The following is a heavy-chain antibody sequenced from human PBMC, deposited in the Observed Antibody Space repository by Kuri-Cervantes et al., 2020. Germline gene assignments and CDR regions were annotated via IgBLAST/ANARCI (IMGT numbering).Heavy chain of an antibody. CDR2: INHSGST. Sequence: SQTLSLTCAVYGGSFSGYYWSWIRQPPGKGLEWIGEINHSGSTNYNPSLKSRVTISVDTSKNQFSLKLSSVTAADTAVYYCARGRWFLDYRGQGTLVTVSS. J-gene: IGHJ4*02. V-gene: IGHV4-34*01. CDR1: GGSFSGYY. D-gene: IGHD2-15*01. CDR3: ARGRWFLDY.